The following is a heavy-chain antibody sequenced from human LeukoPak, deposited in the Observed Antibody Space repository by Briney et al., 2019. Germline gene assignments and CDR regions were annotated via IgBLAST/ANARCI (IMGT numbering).Heavy chain of an antibody. CDR2: VYHTGST. V-gene: IGHV4-4*02. J-gene: IGHJ4*02. Sequence: SETLSLTCAVSGGSISSPNWWSWIRQPPGKGLKWIGEVYHTGSTNYNPSLRSRVAMSVDKSKNQFSLELSSVTAADTAVYYCATYYDSSGYRFDYWGQGTLVTVSS. D-gene: IGHD3-22*01. CDR3: ATYYDSSGYRFDY. CDR1: GGSISSPNW.